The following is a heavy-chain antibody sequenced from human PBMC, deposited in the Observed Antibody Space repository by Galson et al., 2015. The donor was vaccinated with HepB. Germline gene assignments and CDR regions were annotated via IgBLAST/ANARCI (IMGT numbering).Heavy chain of an antibody. J-gene: IGHJ4*02. CDR1: GFTFSSFG. CDR2: IWYDGSNK. CDR3: ASAVRFGGASVSGGPDY. D-gene: IGHD3-3*01. V-gene: IGHV3-33*01. Sequence: SLRLSCAASGFTFSSFGMHWVRQAPGKGLEWVAVIWYDGSNKYYADSVKGRFTISRDNSKNTLYLRMNSLRAEDTAVYYCASAVRFGGASVSGGPDYWGQGTLVTVSS.